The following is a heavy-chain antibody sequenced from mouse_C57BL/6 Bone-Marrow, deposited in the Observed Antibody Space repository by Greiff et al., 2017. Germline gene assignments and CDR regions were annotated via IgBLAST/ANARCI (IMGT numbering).Heavy chain of an antibody. CDR1: GYTFTSYW. CDR2: IDPSDSYT. V-gene: IGHV1-59*01. J-gene: IGHJ4*01. Sequence: QVHVKQPGAELVRPGTSVKLSCKASGYTFTSYWMHWVKQRPGQGLEWIGVIDPSDSYTNYNQKFKGKATLTVDTASSTAYMQLSSLTSEDSAVYYCARFPFITTVVGPMDYWGQGTSVTVSS. D-gene: IGHD1-1*01. CDR3: ARFPFITTVVGPMDY.